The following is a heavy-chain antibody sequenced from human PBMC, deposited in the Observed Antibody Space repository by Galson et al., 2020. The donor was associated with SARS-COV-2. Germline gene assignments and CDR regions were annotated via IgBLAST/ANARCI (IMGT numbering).Heavy chain of an antibody. D-gene: IGHD6-25*01. CDR2: NLYDGSNQ. CDR1: GFTFDDYG. V-gene: IGHV3-30*18. J-gene: IGHJ3*01. CDR3: AKDPIAAASYAFDL. Sequence: GESLKTHCAASGFTFDDYGMHWVRQSPGKGLEWVAANLYDGSNQWYADSVKGRFTISRDNSKNTLFLQVNSLTPEDTAVYYCAKDPIAAASYAFDLWGLGTMVTVSS.